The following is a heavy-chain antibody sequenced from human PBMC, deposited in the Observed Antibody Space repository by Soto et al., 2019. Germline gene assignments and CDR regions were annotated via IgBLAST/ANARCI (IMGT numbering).Heavy chain of an antibody. CDR2: IYPRDSDT. Sequence: GESLKISCEASGYTFTNYWIGWVRQMPGTGLEWMGIIYPRDSDTRYSPSFQDQVTMSVDKSIGTAYLQWSSLKASDTAMYYCVRKYGKIESSVGTRSFDYWGQGTLVTV. CDR1: GYTFTNYW. J-gene: IGHJ4*02. D-gene: IGHD3-10*01. CDR3: VRKYGKIESSVGTRSFDY. V-gene: IGHV5-51*01.